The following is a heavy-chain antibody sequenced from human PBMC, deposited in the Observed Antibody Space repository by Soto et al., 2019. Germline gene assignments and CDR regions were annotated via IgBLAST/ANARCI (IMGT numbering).Heavy chain of an antibody. CDR3: ARDKQLEPLDY. Sequence: GGSLRLSCAASGFTFSSYEMNWVRQAPGKWLEWVSYISSSGSTIYYADSVKGRFTISRDNAKNSLYLQMNSLRAEDTAVYYWARDKQLEPLDYWGQGXLVTVYS. CDR1: GFTFSSYE. CDR2: ISSSGSTI. V-gene: IGHV3-48*03. J-gene: IGHJ4*02. D-gene: IGHD1-1*01.